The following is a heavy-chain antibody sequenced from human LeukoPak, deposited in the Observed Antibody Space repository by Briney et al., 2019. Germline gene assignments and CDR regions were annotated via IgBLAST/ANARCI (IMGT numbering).Heavy chain of an antibody. CDR1: GGSISSSSYY. V-gene: IGHV4-39*07. CDR3: AQTDSSGNDAFDI. D-gene: IGHD3-22*01. J-gene: IGHJ3*02. Sequence: PSETLSLTCTVSGGSISSSSYYWGWIRQPPGKGLEWIGSIYYSGSTYYNPSLKSRVTISVDTSKNQFSLKLSSVTAADTAVYYCAQTDSSGNDAFDIWGQGTMAIVSS. CDR2: IYYSGST.